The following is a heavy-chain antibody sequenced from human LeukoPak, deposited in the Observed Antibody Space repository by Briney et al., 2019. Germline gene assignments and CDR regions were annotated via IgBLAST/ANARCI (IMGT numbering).Heavy chain of an antibody. V-gene: IGHV4-31*03. Sequence: SQTLSLTCTVSGGSISSGAYYWSWIRQHPGKGLEWIGYIYYSGSTYHNPSLKSRVTISVGTSKNQFSLKLSSVTTADTAVYYCARGGGYCTNGVCHPYYMDVWGKGTTVTVSS. CDR3: ARGGGYCTNGVCHPYYMDV. CDR2: IYYSGST. D-gene: IGHD2-8*01. CDR1: GGSISSGAYY. J-gene: IGHJ6*03.